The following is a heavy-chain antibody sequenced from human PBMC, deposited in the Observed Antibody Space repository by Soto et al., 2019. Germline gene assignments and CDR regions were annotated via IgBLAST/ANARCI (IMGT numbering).Heavy chain of an antibody. D-gene: IGHD3-22*01. V-gene: IGHV4-30-4*01. Sequence: SETLSLTCTVSGGSISSGDYYWSWIRQPPGKGLEWIGYIYYSGSTYYNPSLKSRVTISVDTSKNQFSLKLSSVTAADTAVYYCARDRDSSGFLFDYWGQGTLVTVSS. CDR3: ARDRDSSGFLFDY. J-gene: IGHJ4*02. CDR1: GGSISSGDYY. CDR2: IYYSGST.